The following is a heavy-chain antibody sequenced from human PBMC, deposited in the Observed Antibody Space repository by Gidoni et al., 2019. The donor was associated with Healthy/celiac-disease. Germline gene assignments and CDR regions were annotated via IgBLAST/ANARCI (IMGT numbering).Heavy chain of an antibody. CDR2: ISYDGSHK. D-gene: IGHD6-13*01. CDR3: ASIPRGMQLVHGHMDV. Sequence: QVQLVESGGGVVQPGRSLRLSCAASGFTFSSSGMHWVRQAPGKGLEWVAVISYDGSHKYYAYSVKGRFTISRDNSKNTLYLQMNSLRAEDTAVYYCASIPRGMQLVHGHMDVWGKGTTVTVSS. V-gene: IGHV3-30*03. J-gene: IGHJ6*03. CDR1: GFTFSSSG.